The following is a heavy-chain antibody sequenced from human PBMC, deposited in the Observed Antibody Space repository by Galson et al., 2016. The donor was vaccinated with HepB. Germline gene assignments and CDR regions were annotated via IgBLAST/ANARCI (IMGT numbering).Heavy chain of an antibody. Sequence: SLRLSCAASGFTFSNYPMSWVRQAAGKGLEWVSSVHYDGDTTYCSDSVKGRSTIFRDQSKNTVYLQMNSLRVEDTAVYYCAKTYGDYHIGQWDYWGQGALVSVSS. V-gene: IGHV3-23*01. CDR2: VHYDGDTT. J-gene: IGHJ4*02. D-gene: IGHD4-17*01. CDR3: AKTYGDYHIGQWDY. CDR1: GFTFSNYP.